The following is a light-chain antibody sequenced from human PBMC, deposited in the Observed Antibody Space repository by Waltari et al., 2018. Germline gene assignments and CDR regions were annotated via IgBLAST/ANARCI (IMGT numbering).Light chain of an antibody. CDR2: GAS. CDR1: QSVTRA. V-gene: IGKV3-20*01. CDR3: QHYLRLPVT. J-gene: IGKJ1*01. Sequence: ELVLTQSPGPLSLSPGESATLSCRTSQSVTRALAWYQQKPGQAPRLLIYGASNRATGIPDRFSGSGSGTDFSLTISSLEPEDFAVYYCQHYLRLPVTFGQGTKVEVK.